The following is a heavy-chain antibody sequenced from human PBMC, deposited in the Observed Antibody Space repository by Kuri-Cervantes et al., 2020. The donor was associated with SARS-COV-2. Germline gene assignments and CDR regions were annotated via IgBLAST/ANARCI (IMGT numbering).Heavy chain of an antibody. CDR2: IRSKAYGGTT. J-gene: IGHJ4*02. Sequence: GESLKISCAASGFTFSNACMSWVRQAPGKGLEWVGFIRSKAYGGTTEYAAPVKGRFTISRDDSKSIAYLQMNSLKTEDTAVYYCTRNDFWSGYYEVDWGQGTLVTVSS. CDR1: GFTFSNAC. CDR3: TRNDFWSGYYEVD. D-gene: IGHD3-3*01. V-gene: IGHV3-49*04.